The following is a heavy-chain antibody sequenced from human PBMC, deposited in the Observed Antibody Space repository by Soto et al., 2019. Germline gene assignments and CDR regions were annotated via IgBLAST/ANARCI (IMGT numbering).Heavy chain of an antibody. J-gene: IGHJ5*01. V-gene: IGHV4-59*12. CDR1: GGSISGSY. D-gene: IGHD1-1*01. CDR3: ARGLDPAT. CDR2: VYYTGST. Sequence: SETLSLTCSVSGGSISGSYWSWIRQSPGKGLEWLGYVYYTGSTNYSPSLRSRVSISVDTSKNEFSLNMTSVAAADTAVYYCARGLDPATWGHGTLVTVSS.